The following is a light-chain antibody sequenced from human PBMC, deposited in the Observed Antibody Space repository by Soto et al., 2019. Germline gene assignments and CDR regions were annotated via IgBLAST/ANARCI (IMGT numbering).Light chain of an antibody. Sequence: DIQMTQSPSSLSASVGDRVTLTCRASQSIANFLNWYQQKPGKAPKLVIYGTSTLQSGVPSRFSGSRSGPDFTLTISSLQPEDVATYYCQQSYSSPPTFGQGTKVDIK. CDR2: GTS. J-gene: IGKJ1*01. CDR3: QQSYSSPPT. CDR1: QSIANF. V-gene: IGKV1-39*01.